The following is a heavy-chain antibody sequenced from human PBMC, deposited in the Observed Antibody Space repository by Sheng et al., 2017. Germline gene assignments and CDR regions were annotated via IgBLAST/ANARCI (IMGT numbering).Heavy chain of an antibody. CDR2: INHSGST. D-gene: IGHD6-19*01. CDR3: ARGTRAGREGIFWLAYNWFDP. J-gene: IGHJ5*02. CDR1: GGSFSGYY. Sequence: QVQLQQWGAGLLKHSETLSLTCAVYGGSFSGYYWSWIRQPPGKGLEWIGEINHSGSTNYNPSLKSRVTISVDTSKNQFSLKLSSVTAADTAVYYCARGTRAGREGIFWLAYNWFDPLGPGNPGHRLL. V-gene: IGHV4-34*01.